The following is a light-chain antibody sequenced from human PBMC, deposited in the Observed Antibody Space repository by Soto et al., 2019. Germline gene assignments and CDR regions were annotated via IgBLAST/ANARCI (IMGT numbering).Light chain of an antibody. CDR3: QQYGSSPRT. J-gene: IGKJ1*01. CDR2: DAS. V-gene: IGKV3-20*01. CDR1: QSISSNY. Sequence: EIVLTQSPATLSLSPGERATLSCRASQSISSNYLAWYQRKPGQAPRLLIYDASSRATGIPDRFSGSGSGTDFTLTISRLEPEDFAVYYCQQYGSSPRTFGQGTKVDIK.